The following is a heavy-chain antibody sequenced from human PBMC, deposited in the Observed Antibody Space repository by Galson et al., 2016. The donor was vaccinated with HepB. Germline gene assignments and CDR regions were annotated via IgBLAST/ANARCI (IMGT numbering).Heavy chain of an antibody. CDR2: VSFDRTIT. D-gene: IGHD5-24*01. J-gene: IGHJ4*02. CDR1: GFNFSAVG. V-gene: IGHV3-30*18. CDR3: AKKSGDDLDY. Sequence: SLRLSCAASGFNFSAVGMHWFRQAPVKGLEWVAVVSFDRTITYYGDSVRGRFIISRDNSKRTIFLQMSSLRVDDTAVYYCAKKSGDDLDYWGQGTLVIVS.